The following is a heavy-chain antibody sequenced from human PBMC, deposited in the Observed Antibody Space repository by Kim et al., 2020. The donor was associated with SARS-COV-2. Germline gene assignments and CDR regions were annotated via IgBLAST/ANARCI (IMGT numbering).Heavy chain of an antibody. J-gene: IGHJ4*02. Sequence: TNNNPSHKSRVTIAVDTSKNQFSLKLSSGTAADKAVYDCARGHRWGSFDYWGQGTLVTVSS. D-gene: IGHD1-26*01. CDR2: T. V-gene: IGHV4-34*01. CDR3: ARGHRWGSFDY.